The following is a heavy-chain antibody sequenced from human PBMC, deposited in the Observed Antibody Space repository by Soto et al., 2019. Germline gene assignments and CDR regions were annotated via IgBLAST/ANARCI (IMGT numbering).Heavy chain of an antibody. CDR1: GFTFGDYA. CDR2: IRSKAYGGTT. Sequence: GGSLRLSCTASGFTFGDYAMSWFRQAPGKGLEWVGFIRSKAYGGTTEYAASVKGRFTISRDDSKSIAYLQMNSLKTEDTAVYYCTRDPEWFGPRDAFDIWGQGTMVTVSS. D-gene: IGHD3-3*01. CDR3: TRDPEWFGPRDAFDI. J-gene: IGHJ3*02. V-gene: IGHV3-49*03.